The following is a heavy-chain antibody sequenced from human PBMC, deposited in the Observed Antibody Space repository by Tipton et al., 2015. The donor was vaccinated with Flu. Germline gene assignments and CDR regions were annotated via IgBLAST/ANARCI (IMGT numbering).Heavy chain of an antibody. V-gene: IGHV3-23*01. D-gene: IGHD2-2*01. CDR1: GFSLSNYG. J-gene: IGHJ4*02. Sequence: SLRLSCEASGFSLSNYGMSWVRQAPGKGLEWVSSISGSGDYTYYAESVKGRFTISRDNSKNTLYLQMNSLRAEDTAIYYCAKNEGYCSSISCYRPFDYWGQGILVTVSS. CDR3: AKNEGYCSSISCYRPFDY. CDR2: ISGSGDYT.